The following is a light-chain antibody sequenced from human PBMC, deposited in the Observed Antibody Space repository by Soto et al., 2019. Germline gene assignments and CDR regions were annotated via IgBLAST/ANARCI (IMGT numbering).Light chain of an antibody. CDR3: QQYNSYSVA. V-gene: IGKV1-5*03. CDR2: KAS. CDR1: QSISSW. Sequence: DIQMTQSPSTLSASVGDRVTSTCPASQSISSWLAWYQQKPGKTPNLLIYKASSLEGGVPSRFSGSGSGTEFTLTISSLQPDDSATYYCQQYNSYSVAFGGGTKVDIK. J-gene: IGKJ4*01.